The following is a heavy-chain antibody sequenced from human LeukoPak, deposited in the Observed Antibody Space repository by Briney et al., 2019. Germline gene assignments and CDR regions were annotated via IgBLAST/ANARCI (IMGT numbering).Heavy chain of an antibody. D-gene: IGHD3-22*01. J-gene: IGHJ6*03. CDR1: GGSISSYY. V-gene: IGHV4-59*08. CDR2: IYYSGST. Sequence: PSETLSLTCTVSGGSISSYYWSWIRQPPGRGLEWIGYIYYSGSTDYNPSFQSRVSISVDTSKKQFSLKLSSVTAADTAVYYCARAGDDSSGNHYYYYYYMDVWGKGTTVTVSS. CDR3: ARAGDDSSGNHYYYYYYMDV.